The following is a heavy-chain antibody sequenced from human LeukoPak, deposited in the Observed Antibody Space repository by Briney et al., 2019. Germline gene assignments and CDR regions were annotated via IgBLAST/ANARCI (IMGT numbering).Heavy chain of an antibody. Sequence: SETLSLTCTVSGGSISSSNYYWGWIRQPPGKGLEWIGSIYYSGSTNYNPSLKSRVTISVDTSKNQFSLKLSSVTAADTAVYYCANDPAATIAVAGVGWFDPWGQGTLVTVSS. CDR2: IYYSGST. D-gene: IGHD6-19*01. V-gene: IGHV4-39*07. CDR1: GGSISSSNYY. J-gene: IGHJ5*02. CDR3: ANDPAATIAVAGVGWFDP.